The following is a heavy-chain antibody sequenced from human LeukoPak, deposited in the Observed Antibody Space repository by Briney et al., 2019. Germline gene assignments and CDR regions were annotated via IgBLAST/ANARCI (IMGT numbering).Heavy chain of an antibody. V-gene: IGHV3-21*01. D-gene: IGHD3-16*01. CDR3: ARDFPWGYAFDI. CDR2: ISSSSSYI. J-gene: IGHJ3*02. CDR1: GFTFSSYS. Sequence: PGGSLRLSCAASGFTFSSYSMNWVRQAPGKGLEWVSSISSSSSYIYYADSVKGRFTISRDNAKNSLYLQMNSLRAEDTAVYYCARDFPWGYAFDIWGQGTMVTVSS.